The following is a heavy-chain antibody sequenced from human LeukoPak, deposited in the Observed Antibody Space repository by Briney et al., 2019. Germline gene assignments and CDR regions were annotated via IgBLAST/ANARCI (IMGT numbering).Heavy chain of an antibody. Sequence: GASVKVSCKASGYTFTSYGISWVRQAPGQGLEWMGWISAYNGNTNYAQKLQGRVTMTRDTSISTAYMELSRLRSDDTAVYYCARSSGYDLLLLYWGQGTLVTVSS. CDR1: GYTFTSYG. J-gene: IGHJ4*02. D-gene: IGHD5-12*01. V-gene: IGHV1-18*01. CDR3: ARSSGYDLLLLY. CDR2: ISAYNGNT.